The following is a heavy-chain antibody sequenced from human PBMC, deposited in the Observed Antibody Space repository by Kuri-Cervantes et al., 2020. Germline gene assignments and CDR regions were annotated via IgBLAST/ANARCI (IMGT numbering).Heavy chain of an antibody. V-gene: IGHV1-2*02. J-gene: IGHJ4*02. CDR1: GYTFTSYG. CDR3: ARGPYVWGSYLPRAGPYFDY. Sequence: ASVKVSCKASGYTFTSYGISWVRQAPGQGLEWMGWINPNSGGTNYAQKFQGRVTMTRDTSISTAYMELSRLRSEDTAVYYCARGPYVWGSYLPRAGPYFDYWGQGTLVTVSS. CDR2: INPNSGGT. D-gene: IGHD3-16*02.